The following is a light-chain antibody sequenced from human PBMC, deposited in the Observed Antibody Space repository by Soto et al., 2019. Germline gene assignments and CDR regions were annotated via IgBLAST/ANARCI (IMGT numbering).Light chain of an antibody. CDR1: QEIGSQ. V-gene: IGKV1-12*01. CDR2: SAS. Sequence: DIQMTQSPSSMSASVGDRGTITCRASQEIGSQLGWYQQKPGKAPKLLIHSASTLQRGVPFRFSGSGSGTEFTLTISSLQSEDFATYYCQQVKTFPRTFGQGTKVEIE. CDR3: QQVKTFPRT. J-gene: IGKJ1*01.